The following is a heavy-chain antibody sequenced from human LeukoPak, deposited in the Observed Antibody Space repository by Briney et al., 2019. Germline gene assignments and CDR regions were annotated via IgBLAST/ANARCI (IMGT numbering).Heavy chain of an antibody. CDR3: ARLGTGYSLSY. D-gene: IGHD5-18*01. CDR2: IHPHSGGT. CDR1: GYSFTAYS. J-gene: IGHJ4*02. V-gene: IGHV1-2*02. Sequence: ASVKVSCKASGYSFTAYSIVCVRQAPGQGLEWMGWIHPHSGGTADGKTFQGRVTMTRDTSISTAYMELNSLGSDDAAVYYCARLGTGYSLSYWGQGTLVTVSS.